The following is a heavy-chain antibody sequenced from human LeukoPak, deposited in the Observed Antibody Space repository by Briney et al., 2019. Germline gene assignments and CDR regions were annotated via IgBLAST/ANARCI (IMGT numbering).Heavy chain of an antibody. V-gene: IGHV4-39*07. Sequence: SETLSLTCTVSGGSISSSSYYWGWIRQPPGKGLEWIGSIYYSGSTYYNPSLKSRVTISVDTSKNQFSLKVSSVTAADTAVYYCARFLTTVVTRTGAFDIWGQGTMVTVSS. CDR3: ARFLTTVVTRTGAFDI. CDR2: IYYSGST. D-gene: IGHD4-23*01. CDR1: GGSISSSSYY. J-gene: IGHJ3*02.